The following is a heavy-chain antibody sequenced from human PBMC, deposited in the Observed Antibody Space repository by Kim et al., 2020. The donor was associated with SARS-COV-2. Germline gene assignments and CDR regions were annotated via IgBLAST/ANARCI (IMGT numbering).Heavy chain of an antibody. Sequence: GGSLRLSCVASGVSFNNYWMGWVRQAPGKGLEWVAHIKEDGSEKYHVDSVEGRFTISRDNAKNSLYLQMNSLRAEDTAMYYCARDRGYCSGGSCYSIFDYWGQGPQVTVSS. CDR3: ARDRGYCSGGSCYSIFDY. CDR1: GVSFNNYW. J-gene: IGHJ4*02. D-gene: IGHD2-15*01. CDR2: IKEDGSEK. V-gene: IGHV3-7*03.